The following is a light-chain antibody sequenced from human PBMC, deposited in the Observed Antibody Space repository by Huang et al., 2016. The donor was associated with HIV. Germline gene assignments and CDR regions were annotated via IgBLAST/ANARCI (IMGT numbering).Light chain of an antibody. Sequence: DIQMTQSPSSVSASVGDRVTITCRASQGISSYLNWYQQRQGKAPSRLMYAASSLQSGVPSRFSGSGSGTDFTLTISSLQPEDFATYYCQQIYSTTITFGQGTRLEIK. V-gene: IGKV1-39*01. CDR3: QQIYSTTIT. CDR1: QGISSY. J-gene: IGKJ5*01. CDR2: AAS.